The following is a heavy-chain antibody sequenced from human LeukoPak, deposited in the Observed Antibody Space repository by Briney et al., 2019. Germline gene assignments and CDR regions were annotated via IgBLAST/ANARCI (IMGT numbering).Heavy chain of an antibody. CDR1: GGSISSSSYY. D-gene: IGHD5-12*01. V-gene: IGHV4-39*07. CDR3: ARGGRSWYEIYLFDP. CDR2: IYYSGST. Sequence: SETLSLTCTVSGGSISSSSYYWGWIRQPPGKGLEWIGSIYYSGSTYYNPSLKSRVTMSVDTSKNQFSLKLSSVTAADTAVYYCARGGRSWYEIYLFDPWGQGTLVTVSS. J-gene: IGHJ5*02.